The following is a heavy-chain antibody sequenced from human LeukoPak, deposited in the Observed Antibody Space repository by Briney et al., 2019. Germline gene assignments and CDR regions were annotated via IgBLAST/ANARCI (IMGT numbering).Heavy chain of an antibody. CDR3: ASLGSITIFGVVTTDAFDI. J-gene: IGHJ3*02. V-gene: IGHV1-69*13. Sequence: SVKVSCKATGGTFSSYAISWVRQAPGQGLEWMGGIIPIFGTANYAQKFQGRVTITADESTSTAYMELSSLRSEDTAVYYCASLGSITIFGVVTTDAFDIWGQGTMVTVSS. CDR1: GGTFSSYA. D-gene: IGHD3-3*01. CDR2: IIPIFGTA.